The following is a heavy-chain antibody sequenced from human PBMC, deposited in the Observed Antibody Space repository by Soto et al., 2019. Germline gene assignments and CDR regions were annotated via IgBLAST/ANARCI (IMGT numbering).Heavy chain of an antibody. CDR3: AGYCSSTSCYTGTDY. D-gene: IGHD2-2*02. CDR1: GGSISSGGYY. CDR2: IYYSGST. V-gene: IGHV4-31*03. J-gene: IGHJ4*02. Sequence: QVQLQESGPGLVKPSQTLSLTCTVSGGSISSGGYYWSWIRQHPGKGLEWIGYIYYSGSTYYNPALKSRVTISVDTSKNRCSLKLSSVTAADTAVYYCAGYCSSTSCYTGTDYWGQGTLVTVSS.